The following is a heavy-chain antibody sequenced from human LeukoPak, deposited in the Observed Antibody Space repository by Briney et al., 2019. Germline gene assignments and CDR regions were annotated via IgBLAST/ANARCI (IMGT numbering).Heavy chain of an antibody. CDR3: ARDQSPYYDSGLAFDI. D-gene: IGHD3-22*01. CDR2: IKQDGSEK. CDR1: GFTFSSYW. Sequence: PGGSLRLSCAASGFTFSSYWMSWVRQAPGKGLEWVANIKQDGSEKYYVDSVKGRFTISRDNAKNSLYLQMNSLRAEDTAVYYCARDQSPYYDSGLAFDIWGQGTMVTVSS. V-gene: IGHV3-7*01. J-gene: IGHJ3*02.